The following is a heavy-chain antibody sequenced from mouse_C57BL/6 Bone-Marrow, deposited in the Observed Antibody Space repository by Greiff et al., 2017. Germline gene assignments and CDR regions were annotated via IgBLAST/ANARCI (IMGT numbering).Heavy chain of an antibody. Sequence: EVMLVESGGGLVQPKGSLKLSCAASGFSFNTYSMNWVRQAPGQGVEWVARIRSKSNKYATYYADSVKDRFTITREDSDTMLDQQMNNLKTEYTAVDYYGSPRGCVDYWGQGTSLTVTS. V-gene: IGHV10-1*01. D-gene: IGHD3-3*01. J-gene: IGHJ2*03. CDR1: GFSFNTYS. CDR3: GSPRGCVDY. CDR2: IRSKSNKYAT.